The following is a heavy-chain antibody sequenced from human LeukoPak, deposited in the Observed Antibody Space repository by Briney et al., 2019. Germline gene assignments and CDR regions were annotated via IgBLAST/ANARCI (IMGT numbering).Heavy chain of an antibody. Sequence: ASVKVSCKASGYTFTSSGISWVRQAPGQGLEWMGWISAYNGNTNYAQKLQDRVTMTTDTSTSTAYMELRSLRSDDTAVYYCARDGNYDIRTNADYWGQGTLVTVSS. CDR2: ISAYNGNT. D-gene: IGHD3-9*01. J-gene: IGHJ4*02. V-gene: IGHV1-18*01. CDR1: GYTFTSSG. CDR3: ARDGNYDIRTNADY.